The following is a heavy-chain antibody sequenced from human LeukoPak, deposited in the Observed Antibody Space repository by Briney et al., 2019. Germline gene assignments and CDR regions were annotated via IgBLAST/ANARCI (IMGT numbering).Heavy chain of an antibody. V-gene: IGHV3-7*04. Sequence: GGSLRLSCAASGITFSRSWMSWVRQAPGKGLEWVAFIKEDGGEIFYVDSVKGRFTISRDNAENSLYLQMNSLRAEDTAVYYCARDRGGRSGLDDWGQGTLVTVSS. CDR2: IKEDGGEI. CDR1: GITFSRSW. CDR3: ARDRGGRSGLDD. D-gene: IGHD2-15*01. J-gene: IGHJ4*02.